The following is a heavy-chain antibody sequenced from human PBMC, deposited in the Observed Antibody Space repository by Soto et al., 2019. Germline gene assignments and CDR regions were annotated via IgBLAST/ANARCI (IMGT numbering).Heavy chain of an antibody. CDR3: ARHKRITVVGVAPIRGIFDD. Sequence: PSETLSLTCTVSGASISSYYWSWIRQPPGKGLEWIGDIYYSGSTNYNPSLKSRVTISVDTSKNQFSLQLNSVTAADTAVYYCARHKRITVVGVAPIRGIFDDWGKGDLVTVSS. CDR1: GASISSYY. J-gene: IGHJ4*02. D-gene: IGHD3-3*01. CDR2: IYYSGST. V-gene: IGHV4-59*08.